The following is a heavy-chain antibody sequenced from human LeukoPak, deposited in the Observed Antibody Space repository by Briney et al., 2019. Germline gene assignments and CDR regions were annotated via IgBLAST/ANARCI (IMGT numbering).Heavy chain of an antibody. Sequence: PSETLSLTCAVYGGSFSGYYWSWIRQPPGKGLEWIGEINHSGSTNYNPSLKSRVTISVDTSKNQFSLKLSSVTAADTAVYYCASKWLVRRYYFDYWGQGTLVTVSS. CDR1: GGSFSGYY. CDR2: INHSGST. V-gene: IGHV4-34*01. J-gene: IGHJ4*02. CDR3: ASKWLVRRYYFDY. D-gene: IGHD6-19*01.